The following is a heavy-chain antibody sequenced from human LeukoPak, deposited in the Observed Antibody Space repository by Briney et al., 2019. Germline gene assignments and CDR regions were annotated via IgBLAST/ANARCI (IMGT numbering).Heavy chain of an antibody. Sequence: PSETLSLTCTVSGGSLIRNTYYWSWIRQPPGKGLEWIGYIYYSGSTNYNPSLKSRVTISVDTSKNQFSLKLSSVTAADTAVYYCARDRLGYYYDSSGFDYWGQGTLVTVSS. J-gene: IGHJ4*02. D-gene: IGHD3-22*01. CDR1: GGSLIRNTYY. V-gene: IGHV4-61*01. CDR2: IYYSGST. CDR3: ARDRLGYYYDSSGFDY.